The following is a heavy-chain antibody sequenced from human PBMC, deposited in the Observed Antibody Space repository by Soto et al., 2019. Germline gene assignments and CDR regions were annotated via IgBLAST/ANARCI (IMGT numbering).Heavy chain of an antibody. CDR2: ISYDGSKT. Sequence: QVQLVESGGGVVQPGTSLRLSCTASGFTFSTTGMHLVRQAPGKGLEWVAVISYDGSKTYYADSVKGRLTISRDNSRGTVYLQMNSLRPEDTAVYYCAKDLRQGASGATVYGMDVWGQGTTVSVSS. CDR3: AKDLRQGASGATVYGMDV. D-gene: IGHD7-27*01. CDR1: GFTFSTTG. J-gene: IGHJ6*02. V-gene: IGHV3-30*18.